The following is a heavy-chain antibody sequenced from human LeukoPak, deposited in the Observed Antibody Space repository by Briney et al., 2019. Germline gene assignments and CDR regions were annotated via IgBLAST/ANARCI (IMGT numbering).Heavy chain of an antibody. CDR1: GFILNNFW. D-gene: IGHD3-9*01. V-gene: IGHV3-7*03. Sequence: TGGSLRLSCVASGFILNNFWMSWVRQAPGKGLEWVAKIKYDGSEKYYVDSVKGRFTISRDNAKNSLYLQMNTVRADDTAVYYCANSISLTQWGRGTLVTVSS. CDR2: IKYDGSEK. CDR3: ANSISLTQ. J-gene: IGHJ4*02.